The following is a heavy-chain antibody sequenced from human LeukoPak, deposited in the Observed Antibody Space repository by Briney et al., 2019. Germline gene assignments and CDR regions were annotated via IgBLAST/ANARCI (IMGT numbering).Heavy chain of an antibody. J-gene: IGHJ5*02. D-gene: IGHD3-10*01. CDR3: STLWYGA. Sequence: RGSLRLSCAASGFTFTNAWMYWVRQAPGKGLEWVGRIKSKTDGGTSDYAAPVTGRFTISRDDSKSTLYLEMNSLKTEDTGVYYCSTLWYGAWGQGTLVTVSS. V-gene: IGHV3-15*01. CDR2: IKSKTDGGTS. CDR1: GFTFTNAW.